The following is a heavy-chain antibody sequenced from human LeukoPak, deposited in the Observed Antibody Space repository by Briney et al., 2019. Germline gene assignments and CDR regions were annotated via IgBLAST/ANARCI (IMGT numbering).Heavy chain of an antibody. J-gene: IGHJ4*02. V-gene: IGHV1-3*01. CDR1: GYTFTSYA. CDR3: ARGWLFPYYFDY. Sequence: ASVKVSCKASGYTFTSYAMHWVRQAPGQRLEWMGWINAGNGNTKYSQKFQGRVTITRDTSASTAYMELSSLTSEDTAVYYCARGWLFPYYFDYWGQGTLVTVSS. CDR2: INAGNGNT. D-gene: IGHD3-9*01.